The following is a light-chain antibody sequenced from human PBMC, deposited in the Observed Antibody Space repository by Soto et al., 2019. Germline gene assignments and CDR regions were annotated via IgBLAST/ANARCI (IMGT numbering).Light chain of an antibody. CDR2: WAS. CDR3: QQHYTHPYT. CDR1: QSVLYSSNNENY. J-gene: IGKJ2*01. V-gene: IGKV4-1*01. Sequence: DIVMTQSPDSLAVSLGERATINCKSSQSVLYSSNNENYLAWYQRKPGQPPKLLIYWASTRESGVPDRFSGSGSATDFTLTIRSLQSEDVAVYYCQQHYTHPYTFGQGTKLEIK.